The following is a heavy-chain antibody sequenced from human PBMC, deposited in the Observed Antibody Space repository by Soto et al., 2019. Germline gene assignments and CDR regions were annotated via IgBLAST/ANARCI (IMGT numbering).Heavy chain of an antibody. J-gene: IGHJ4*02. V-gene: IGHV4-34*01. CDR3: ARTKVVTAILGFDY. CDR1: GGSFSGYY. Sequence: SETLSLTCAVYGGSFSGYYWSWIRQPPGKGLEWIGEINHSGSTNYNPSLKSRVTISVDTSKNQFSLKLSSVTAADTAVYYCARTKVVTAILGFDYWGQGTLVTVS. CDR2: INHSGST. D-gene: IGHD2-21*02.